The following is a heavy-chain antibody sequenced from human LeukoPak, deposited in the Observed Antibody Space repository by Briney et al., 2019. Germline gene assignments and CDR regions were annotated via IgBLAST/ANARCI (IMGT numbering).Heavy chain of an antibody. V-gene: IGHV3-7*01. J-gene: IGHJ4*02. D-gene: IGHD3-10*01. CDR1: GFTFSSYW. CDR3: ARDWSYYYGSGIFDY. Sequence: GSLRLSCAASGFTFSSYWMSWVRQAPGKGLEWVANIKQDGSEKYYVDSVKGRFTISRDNSKNTLYLQMNSLRAEDTAVYYCARDWSYYYGSGIFDYWGQGTLVTVSS. CDR2: IKQDGSEK.